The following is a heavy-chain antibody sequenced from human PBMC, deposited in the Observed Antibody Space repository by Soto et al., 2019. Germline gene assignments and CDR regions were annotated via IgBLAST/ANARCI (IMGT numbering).Heavy chain of an antibody. V-gene: IGHV4-39*01. CDR3: ARTTGRHLDC. CDR2: IDYSGTA. CDR1: SFSISLSNFF. J-gene: IGHJ4*02. Sequence: ETLSLTCPFSSFSISLSNFFLGWVRQPPGKGLEWIGNIDYSGTAYFNPSLGTRVTFPVDTSKNQFSLTLYSVTAADTAVYYCARTTGRHLDCWGQGILVTVS. D-gene: IGHD4-4*01.